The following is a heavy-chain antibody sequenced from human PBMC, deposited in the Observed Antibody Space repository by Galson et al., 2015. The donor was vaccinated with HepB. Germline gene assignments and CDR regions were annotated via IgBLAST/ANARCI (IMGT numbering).Heavy chain of an antibody. CDR2: INPNSGGT. J-gene: IGHJ6*02. CDR1: GYTFTDHY. Sequence: SVKVSCKASGYTFTDHYLHWVRQAPGQGLEWMGRINPNSGGTNYAQKFQGRVTMTRDTSITTAYMELSRLRSDDTAVYYCARPKYDFWSGYYSAGMDVWGQGTTVTVSS. V-gene: IGHV1-2*06. CDR3: ARPKYDFWSGYYSAGMDV. D-gene: IGHD3-3*01.